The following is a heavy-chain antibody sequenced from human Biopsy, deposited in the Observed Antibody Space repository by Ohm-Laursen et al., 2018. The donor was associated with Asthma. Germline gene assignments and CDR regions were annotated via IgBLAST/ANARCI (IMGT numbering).Heavy chain of an antibody. J-gene: IGHJ4*02. Sequence: SSVSVSCPPLGGTFNTYVIGWARQAPGQGLEWLGGLISVFGPTIYPQKFQDRVTITADDSTSTVYMELSSLRSEDTAVYYCARKAGSCSSRSCYSLDFWGQGTLVTVSS. V-gene: IGHV1-69*01. D-gene: IGHD2-2*01. CDR3: ARKAGSCSSRSCYSLDF. CDR1: GGTFNTYV. CDR2: LISVFGPT.